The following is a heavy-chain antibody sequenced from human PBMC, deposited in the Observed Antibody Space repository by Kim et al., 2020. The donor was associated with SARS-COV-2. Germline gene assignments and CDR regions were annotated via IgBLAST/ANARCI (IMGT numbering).Heavy chain of an antibody. CDR1: GFTFSSYA. Sequence: GGSLRLSCADSGFTFSSYAMSWVRQAPGKGLEWVSAISGSGGSTYYADSVKGRFTISRDNSKNTLYLQMNSLRAEDTAVYYCAKEILEWYNWNYEGSYFDYWGQGTLVTVSS. V-gene: IGHV3-23*01. J-gene: IGHJ4*02. CDR3: AKEILEWYNWNYEGSYFDY. D-gene: IGHD1-7*01. CDR2: ISGSGGST.